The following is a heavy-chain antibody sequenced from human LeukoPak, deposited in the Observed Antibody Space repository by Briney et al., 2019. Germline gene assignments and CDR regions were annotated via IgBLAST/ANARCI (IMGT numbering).Heavy chain of an antibody. CDR2: IYSGGNT. J-gene: IGHJ6*03. CDR1: GFIVSTNY. D-gene: IGHD2-21*02. CDR3: ARDRAYCGGDCYLREAYYYYMDV. Sequence: GGSLRLSCAASGFIVSTNYMSWVRQAPGKGLEWVSVIYSGGNTYYADSVKGRFTISRDNSKNTLYLQMNSLRAEDTAVYYCARDRAYCGGDCYLREAYYYYMDVWAKGPRSSSP. V-gene: IGHV3-66*02.